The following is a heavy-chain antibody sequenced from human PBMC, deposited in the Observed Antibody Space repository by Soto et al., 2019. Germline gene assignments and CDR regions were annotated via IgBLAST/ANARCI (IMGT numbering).Heavy chain of an antibody. CDR3: ASVGSSGWSPDY. V-gene: IGHV4-59*11. CDR1: GGSISGHY. Sequence: SETLSLTCSVSGGSISGHYWTWIRQSPGKGLEWIGYIFYSGSNNYNPSLKSRVTISVDTSNNQFSLKMSFVTAADTAVYYCASVGSSGWSPDYWGRGTLVTVSS. CDR2: IFYSGSN. D-gene: IGHD6-19*01. J-gene: IGHJ4*02.